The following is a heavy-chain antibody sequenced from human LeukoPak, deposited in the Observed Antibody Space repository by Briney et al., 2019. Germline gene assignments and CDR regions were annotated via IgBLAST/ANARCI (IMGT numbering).Heavy chain of an antibody. CDR2: IYTSGST. V-gene: IGHV4-4*07. CDR1: GGSISSYY. D-gene: IGHD3-22*01. CDR3: ARISYYYDSSGYFLQGTFDY. Sequence: SETLSLTCTVSGGSISSYYWSWIRQPAGKGLEWIGRIYTSGSTNYNPSLKSRVTMSVDTSKNQFSLKLSSVTAADTAVYYCARISYYYDSSGYFLQGTFDYWGQGTLVTVSS. J-gene: IGHJ4*02.